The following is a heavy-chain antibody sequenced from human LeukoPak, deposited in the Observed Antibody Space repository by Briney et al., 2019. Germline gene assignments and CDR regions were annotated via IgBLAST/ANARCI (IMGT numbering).Heavy chain of an antibody. CDR1: GYSFTSYW. Sequence: GESLKISCKDSGYSFTSYWIGWVRQMPGKGLEWMGMIYFDDFDNTYSPSFQGQVTISADKSNNVVSLHWSSLKASDTAMYYCARHGGDGYNSPFHYWGQGTLVTVSS. D-gene: IGHD5-24*01. CDR2: IYFDDFDN. J-gene: IGHJ4*02. CDR3: ARHGGDGYNSPFHY. V-gene: IGHV5-51*01.